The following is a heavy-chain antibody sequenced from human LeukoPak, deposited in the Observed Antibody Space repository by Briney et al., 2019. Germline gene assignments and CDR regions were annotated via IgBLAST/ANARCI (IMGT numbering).Heavy chain of an antibody. D-gene: IGHD3-9*01. V-gene: IGHV4-59*01. Sequence: PSETLSLTCTVSGGSISSYYWSWIRQPPGKGLEWIGYIYYSGSTNYNPSLKSRVTISVDTSKNQFSLKLSSVTAADTAVYYCARDYRRYFDYWGQGTLVTVSS. CDR3: ARDYRRYFDY. J-gene: IGHJ4*02. CDR2: IYYSGST. CDR1: GGSISSYY.